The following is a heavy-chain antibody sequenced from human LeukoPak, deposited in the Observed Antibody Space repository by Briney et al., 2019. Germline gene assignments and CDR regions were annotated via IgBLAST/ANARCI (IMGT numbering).Heavy chain of an antibody. J-gene: IGHJ4*02. Sequence: GASLRLSCAASGFTFNNYAMSWVRQAPGKVLEWVSAIGYSGDTTHYADTVTGRFTIFRDNSKNTLFVQMNSLRAEDTAIYYCAKRSGGTFGFFDSWGRGTLVTVSS. CDR3: AKRSGGTFGFFDS. D-gene: IGHD3-3*01. V-gene: IGHV3-23*01. CDR2: IGYSGDTT. CDR1: GFTFNNYA.